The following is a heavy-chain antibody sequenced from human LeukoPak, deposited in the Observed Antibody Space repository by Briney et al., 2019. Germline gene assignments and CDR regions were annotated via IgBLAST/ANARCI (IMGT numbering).Heavy chain of an antibody. CDR1: GFTVSSTY. V-gene: IGHV3-66*01. J-gene: IGHJ4*02. CDR2: IYPGGPT. D-gene: IGHD1-26*01. CDR3: ARVRSGNYFDS. Sequence: GGSLRLSCAASGFTVSSTYMSWIRQAPGKGLEWVSVIYPGGPTYYADSAKGRFTISRDNSKNTLYLQMNSLRAEDTAVYFCARVRSGNYFDSWGQGTLVTVSS.